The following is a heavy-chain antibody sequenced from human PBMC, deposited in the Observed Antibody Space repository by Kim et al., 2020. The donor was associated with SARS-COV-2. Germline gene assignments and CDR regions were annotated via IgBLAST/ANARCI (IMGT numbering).Heavy chain of an antibody. CDR3: ARNDGSGSYYPDY. Sequence: YADPVKGRFTNPRDNSKNTLDLQMNSLRAEDTAVYYCARNDGSGSYYPDYWGQGTLVTVSS. D-gene: IGHD3-10*01. V-gene: IGHV3-30*01. J-gene: IGHJ4*02.